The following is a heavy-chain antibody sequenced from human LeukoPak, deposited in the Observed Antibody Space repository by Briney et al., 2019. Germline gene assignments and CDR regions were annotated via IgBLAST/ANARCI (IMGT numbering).Heavy chain of an antibody. D-gene: IGHD1-26*01. V-gene: IGHV1-69*13. CDR1: GGTFSSYA. CDR2: IIPIFGTA. CDR3: ASRTWSKAGALFDY. Sequence: ASVKVSCKASGGTFSSYAISWVRQAPGQGLEWMGGIIPIFGTANYAQKFQGRVTITPDESTSTAYMELSSLRSEDTAVYYCASRTWSKAGALFDYWGQGTLVTVSS. J-gene: IGHJ4*02.